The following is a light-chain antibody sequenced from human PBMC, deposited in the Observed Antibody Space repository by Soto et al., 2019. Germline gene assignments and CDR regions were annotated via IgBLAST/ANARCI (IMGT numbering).Light chain of an antibody. Sequence: QSVLTPPPSASRSPGQSLTISCTGTSSDVGGYNYVSWYQQHPGKAPKLMIYEVTKRPSDIPDRFSGSKSGNTASLTVSGLQAGDEADYYGSTYAHTENYVCGTGTKVTVL. V-gene: IGLV2-8*01. CDR1: SSDVGGYNY. CDR3: STYAHTENYV. J-gene: IGLJ1*01. CDR2: EVT.